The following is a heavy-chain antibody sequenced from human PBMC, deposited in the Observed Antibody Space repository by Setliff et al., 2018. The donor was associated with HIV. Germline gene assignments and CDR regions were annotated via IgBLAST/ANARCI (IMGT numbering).Heavy chain of an antibody. V-gene: IGHV4-34*01. J-gene: IGHJ4*02. CDR3: ARVPRQLLKGAAAYFDY. CDR2: LNYVGVT. CDR1: GGSFSGSY. Sequence: PSETLSLTCAVHGGSFSGSYWSWIRQPPGKGLEWIGELNYVGVTNHNPSLKSRVTISVEASKRQWSLKLNSVTAADTAVYYCARVPRQLLKGAAAYFDYWGQGTLVTVSS. D-gene: IGHD5-18*01.